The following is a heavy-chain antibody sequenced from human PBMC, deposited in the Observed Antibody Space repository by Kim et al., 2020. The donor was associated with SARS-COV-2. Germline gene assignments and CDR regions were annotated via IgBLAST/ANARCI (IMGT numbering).Heavy chain of an antibody. D-gene: IGHD3-22*01. J-gene: IGHJ6*02. Sequence: ADSVQGRFTIPRDNAKNSLYLQMNSLRAEDTAVYYCARVSGLYYYYGMDVWGQGTTVTVSS. V-gene: IGHV3-11*06. CDR3: ARVSGLYYYYGMDV.